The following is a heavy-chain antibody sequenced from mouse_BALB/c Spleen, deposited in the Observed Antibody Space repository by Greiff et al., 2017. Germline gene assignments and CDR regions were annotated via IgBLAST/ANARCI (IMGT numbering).Heavy chain of an antibody. CDR1: GYAFSSYW. CDR3: ARGDPLMDY. J-gene: IGHJ4*01. CDR2: IYPGDGDT. Sequence: QVQLKESGAELVRPGSSVKISCKASGYAFSSYWMNWVKQRPGQGLEWIGQIYPGDGDTNYNGKFKGKATLTADKSSSTAYMQLSSLTSEDSAVYFCARGDPLMDYWGQGTSVTVSS. V-gene: IGHV1-80*01. D-gene: IGHD3-3*01.